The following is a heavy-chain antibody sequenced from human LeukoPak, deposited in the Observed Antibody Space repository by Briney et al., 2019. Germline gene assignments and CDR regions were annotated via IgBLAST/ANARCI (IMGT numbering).Heavy chain of an antibody. D-gene: IGHD1-26*01. V-gene: IGHV3-30*04. CDR1: GFTFTGHS. J-gene: IGHJ4*02. CDR3: AREKQSGGTPFDY. Sequence: GGSLRLSCVASGFTFTGHSMHWVRQAPGKGLEWVAVVAHDEKTIFYADSLKGRFTVSRDNSKNTVYLQMNSLRDEDTAVYYCAREKQSGGTPFDYWGQGSLVTVSS. CDR2: VAHDEKTI.